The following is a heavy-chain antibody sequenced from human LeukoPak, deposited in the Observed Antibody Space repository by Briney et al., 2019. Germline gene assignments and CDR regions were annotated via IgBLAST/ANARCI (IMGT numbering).Heavy chain of an antibody. Sequence: SGTLSLTCDVSGGSITQTNYWTWVRQPPGKGLEWIGEVNLQGGTNYNPSLLRRVAISVDTSANHVSLQMTSVTAADTAVYYCARDGIEYSSNWYFDLWGRGTLVTVSS. J-gene: IGHJ2*01. CDR1: GGSITQTNY. D-gene: IGHD6-6*01. CDR3: ARDGIEYSSNWYFDL. V-gene: IGHV4-4*02. CDR2: VNLQGGT.